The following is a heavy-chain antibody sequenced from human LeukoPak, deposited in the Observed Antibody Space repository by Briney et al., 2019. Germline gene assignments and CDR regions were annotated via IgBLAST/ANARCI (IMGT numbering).Heavy chain of an antibody. D-gene: IGHD3/OR15-3a*01. V-gene: IGHV1-18*01. Sequence: ASVKVSCKSSGYTFTSYGISWVRQAPGQGLEWMGWISPYNGNTNYAQKLQGRVTMTTDTSTSTAYMELRSLTSDDTAVYYCARGFVGLRRGSLAFNIWGQGTMVTVSS. CDR3: ARGFVGLRRGSLAFNI. CDR1: GYTFTSYG. CDR2: ISPYNGNT. J-gene: IGHJ3*02.